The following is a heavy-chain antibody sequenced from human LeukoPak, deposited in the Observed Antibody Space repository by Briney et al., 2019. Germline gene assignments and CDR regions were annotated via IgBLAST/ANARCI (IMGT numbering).Heavy chain of an antibody. D-gene: IGHD3-10*01. CDR1: GFTFSSYA. J-gene: IGHJ5*02. CDR3: ARDIRGSGNYGWFDP. Sequence: PGGSLRLSCVASGFTFSSYAMSWVRQAPGQGLEWVAAISDSGGITYYVDSVRGRFTLSRDNSKNTLYLQMNSLRAEDTAIYSCARDIRGSGNYGWFDPWGQGTLVTVSS. V-gene: IGHV3-23*01. CDR2: ISDSGGIT.